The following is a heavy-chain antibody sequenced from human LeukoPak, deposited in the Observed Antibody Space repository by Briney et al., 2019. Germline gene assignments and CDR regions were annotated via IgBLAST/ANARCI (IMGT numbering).Heavy chain of an antibody. CDR3: ARGPYGGNSEVDY. CDR2: INHSGST. J-gene: IGHJ4*02. Sequence: PSQTLSLTCAVSGGSISSGGYSWSWIRQPPGKGLEWIGEINHSGSTNYNPSLKSRVTISVDTSKNQFSLKLSSVTAADTAVYYCARGPYGGNSEVDYWGQGTLVTVSS. D-gene: IGHD2-21*02. CDR1: GGSISSGGYS. V-gene: IGHV4-30-2*01.